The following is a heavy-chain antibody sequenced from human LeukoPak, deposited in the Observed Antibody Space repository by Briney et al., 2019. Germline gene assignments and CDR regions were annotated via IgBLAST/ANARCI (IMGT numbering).Heavy chain of an antibody. CDR1: GFTFSSYA. V-gene: IGHV3-23*01. Sequence: QSGGSLRLSCAASGFTFSSYAMTWVRQAPGKGLEWVSTISGSGGSTYYADSVKGRFTISRDNSKNTLYLQMNSLRAEDTAVYYCAKAGETGTYYDFWSGYYDPNWGQGTLVTVSS. CDR3: AKAGETGTYYDFWSGYYDPN. D-gene: IGHD3-3*01. CDR2: ISGSGGST. J-gene: IGHJ4*02.